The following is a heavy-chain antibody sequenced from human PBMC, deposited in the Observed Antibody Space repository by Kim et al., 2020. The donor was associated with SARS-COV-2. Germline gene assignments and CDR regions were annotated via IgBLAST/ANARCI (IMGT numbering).Heavy chain of an antibody. D-gene: IGHD3-22*01. CDR3: ARKDYDTDNFDY. J-gene: IGHJ4*02. Sequence: GGSLRLSCTASGFTFSNYAMSWVRQAPGKGLEWVSTISGSGGSTFYADSVEGRFSISRDKSKNTLYLQVNSLRAEDTALYFCARKDYDTDNFDYWGQGTLVTVSS. V-gene: IGHV3-23*01. CDR1: GFTFSNYA. CDR2: ISGSGGST.